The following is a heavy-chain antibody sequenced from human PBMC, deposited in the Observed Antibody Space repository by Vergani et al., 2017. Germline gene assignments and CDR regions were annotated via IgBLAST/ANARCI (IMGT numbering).Heavy chain of an antibody. CDR3: ARETSGWTHYFAY. J-gene: IGHJ4*02. CDR2: IGTAGDP. CDR1: GFTFSSYD. V-gene: IGHV3-13*05. Sequence: EVQLLESGGGLVQPGGSLRLSCAASGFTFSSYDMHWVRQATGKGLEWVSAIGTAGDPYYPGSVKGRFTISRENAKNSLYLQMNSLRAEDTAVYYCARETSGWTHYFAYWGQGTLVTVSS. D-gene: IGHD6-19*01.